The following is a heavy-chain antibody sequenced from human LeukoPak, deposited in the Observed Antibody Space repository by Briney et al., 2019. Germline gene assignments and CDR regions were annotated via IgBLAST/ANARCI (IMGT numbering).Heavy chain of an antibody. Sequence: GASVKVSCKASGGTFSSYAISWVRQAPGQGLEWMGRIIPILGIANYVQKFQGRVTITADKSTSTAYMELSSLRSEDTAVYYCARDFSWTGDYYYYGMDVWGQGTTVTVSS. CDR3: ARDFSWTGDYYYYGMDV. D-gene: IGHD3/OR15-3a*01. CDR1: GGTFSSYA. V-gene: IGHV1-69*04. J-gene: IGHJ6*02. CDR2: IIPILGIA.